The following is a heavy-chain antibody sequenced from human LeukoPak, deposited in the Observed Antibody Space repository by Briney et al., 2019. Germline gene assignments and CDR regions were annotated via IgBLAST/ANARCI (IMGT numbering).Heavy chain of an antibody. CDR2: ISAYNGNT. V-gene: IGHV1-18*01. CDR1: GYTFTSYG. Sequence: ASVKVSCKASGYTFTSYGISWVRQAPGQGLEWMGWISAYNGNTNYAQKLQGRVTMTTDTSTSTAYMELRSLRSDDTAVYYCARVDYDILTGYHNWFDPWGQGTLVTVSS. J-gene: IGHJ5*02. D-gene: IGHD3-9*01. CDR3: ARVDYDILTGYHNWFDP.